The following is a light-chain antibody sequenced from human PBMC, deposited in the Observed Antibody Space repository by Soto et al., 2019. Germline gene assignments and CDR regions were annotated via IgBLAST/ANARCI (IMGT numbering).Light chain of an antibody. CDR1: SSNIGSNT. V-gene: IGLV1-44*01. CDR3: SSYTNINTRACV. CDR2: EVT. Sequence: QSVLTQPPSASGTPGQRVTISCSGSSSNIGSNTVNWYQQLPGKAPKLIIYEVTDRPSGVSNRFSGSKSGNTASLTISGLQAEDEAEYYCSSYTNINTRACVFGTGTKVTVL. J-gene: IGLJ1*01.